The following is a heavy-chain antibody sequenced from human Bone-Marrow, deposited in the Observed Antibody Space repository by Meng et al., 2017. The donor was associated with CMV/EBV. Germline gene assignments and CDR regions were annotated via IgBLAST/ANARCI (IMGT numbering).Heavy chain of an antibody. Sequence: GESLKISCAASGFTFSSYSMNWVRQAPGKGLEWVSYISSSSSTIYYADSVKGRFTISRDNAKNSLYLQMNSLRAEDTAVYYCAREADGSGYNWFDPWAQGTLVTVSS. J-gene: IGHJ5*02. CDR2: ISSSSSTI. CDR1: GFTFSSYS. V-gene: IGHV3-48*04. CDR3: AREADGSGYNWFDP. D-gene: IGHD3-10*01.